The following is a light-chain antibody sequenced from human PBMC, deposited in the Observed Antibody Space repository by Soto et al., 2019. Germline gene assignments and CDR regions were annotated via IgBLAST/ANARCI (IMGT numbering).Light chain of an antibody. CDR3: QQYNDYSRT. CDR2: DAS. J-gene: IGKJ1*01. V-gene: IGKV1-5*01. Sequence: DFPMTQSPSALSASVGDRVTITCRASQSISTWLAWYQQKPGKAPKVLIYDASSLESGVPSRFSGSGSGTEFTLTISSLQPDDFATYYCQQYNDYSRTFGQGTKVELK. CDR1: QSISTW.